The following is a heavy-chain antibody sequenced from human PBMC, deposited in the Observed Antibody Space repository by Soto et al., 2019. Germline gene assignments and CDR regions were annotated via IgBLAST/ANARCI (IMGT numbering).Heavy chain of an antibody. CDR2: ISGDGVRT. Sequence: EVQLVESGGDLVQRGGSLRLSCAASGFPFSSYWMHWVRHTPGKGLDWVARISGDGVRTYDADSVTGRFTVSRDNAENTLSRQIRGLRAKDTAVYYCAREYYGLLTGYYTDYWGQGTLVSVSS. J-gene: IGHJ4*02. V-gene: IGHV3-74*01. CDR1: GFPFSSYW. CDR3: AREYYGLLTGYYTDY. D-gene: IGHD3-9*01.